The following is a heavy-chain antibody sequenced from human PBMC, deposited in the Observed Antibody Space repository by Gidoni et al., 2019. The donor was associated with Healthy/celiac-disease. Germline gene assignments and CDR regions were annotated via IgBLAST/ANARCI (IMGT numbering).Heavy chain of an antibody. CDR2: IKSKTDGGTT. Sequence: EVQLVESGGGLVKPGGSLRLSCAASGFTFSNPWMSWVRQAPGKGLVWVGRIKSKTDGGTTDYAAPVKGRFTISRDDSKNTLYLQMNSLKTEDTAVYYCTTDDPVVVVAAAFDYWGQGTLVTVSS. CDR1: GFTFSNPW. J-gene: IGHJ4*02. CDR3: TTDDPVVVVAAAFDY. D-gene: IGHD2-15*01. V-gene: IGHV3-15*01.